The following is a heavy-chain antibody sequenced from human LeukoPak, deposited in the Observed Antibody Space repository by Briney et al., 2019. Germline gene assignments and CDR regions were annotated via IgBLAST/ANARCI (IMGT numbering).Heavy chain of an antibody. Sequence: SETLSLTCTVSGGSISSYYWSWIRQPPEKGLEWIGYIYYSGSTNYNPPLKSRVTISVDTSKNQFSLKLSSVTAADTAVYYCARGNSGYDLDYWGQGTLVTVSS. D-gene: IGHD5-12*01. CDR1: GGSISSYY. CDR2: IYYSGST. V-gene: IGHV4-59*01. J-gene: IGHJ4*02. CDR3: ARGNSGYDLDY.